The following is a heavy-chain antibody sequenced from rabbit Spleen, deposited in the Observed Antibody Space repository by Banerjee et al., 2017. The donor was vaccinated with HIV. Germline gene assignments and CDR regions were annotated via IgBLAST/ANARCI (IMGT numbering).Heavy chain of an antibody. Sequence: QSLEESGGDLVKPGASLTLTCKASGVSLNDKDVMCWVRQAPGKGLEWIACIDTDSSGFTYFATWAKGRFTCSKTSSTTVTLQMTSLTAADTATYFCARDTASSFSSYGMDLWGQGTLVTVS. CDR2: IDTDSSGFT. D-gene: IGHD8-1*01. CDR1: GVSLNDKDV. J-gene: IGHJ6*01. CDR3: ARDTASSFSSYGMDL. V-gene: IGHV1S40*01.